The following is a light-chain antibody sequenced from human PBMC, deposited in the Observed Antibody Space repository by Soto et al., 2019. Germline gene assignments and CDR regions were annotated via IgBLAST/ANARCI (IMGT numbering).Light chain of an antibody. V-gene: IGKV3-20*01. CDR1: QSVNSN. J-gene: IGKJ1*01. Sequence: TPSPAFLSVPPGERAPPSCRARQSVNSNLAWYQQKPGQAPRLLIYGASNRATGIPDRFSGSGSGTDFTLTISRLEPEDFAVYYCQQYGSSPRTFGQGTRVEIK. CDR3: QQYGSSPRT. CDR2: GAS.